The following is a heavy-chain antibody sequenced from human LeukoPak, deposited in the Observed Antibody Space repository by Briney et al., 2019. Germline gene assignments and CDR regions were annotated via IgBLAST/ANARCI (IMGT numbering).Heavy chain of an antibody. Sequence: RGSLRLSCAGSGFAFSNFVITWVRQAPGKGLEWVSGLSGSGGSTYYADSVKGRFTISRDDSKNTLFLQMNNLRAEDTAVYYCAKVSYGGNSYWGQGTLVTVSS. V-gene: IGHV3-23*01. CDR2: LSGSGGST. CDR1: GFAFSNFV. CDR3: AKVSYGGNSY. D-gene: IGHD4-23*01. J-gene: IGHJ4*02.